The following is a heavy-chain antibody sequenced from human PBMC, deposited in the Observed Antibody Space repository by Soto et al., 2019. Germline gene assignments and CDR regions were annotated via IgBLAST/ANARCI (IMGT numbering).Heavy chain of an antibody. CDR1: GGSISSYY. J-gene: IGHJ4*02. D-gene: IGHD5-12*01. V-gene: IGHV4-59*01. CDR2: IYYSGST. Sequence: SETLSLTCTVSGGSISSYYWSWIRQPPGKGLEWIGYIYYSGSTNYNPSLKSRVTISVDTSKNQFSLKLSSVTAADTAVYYCAGLSGYDYTIDYWGQGTLVTVSS. CDR3: AGLSGYDYTIDY.